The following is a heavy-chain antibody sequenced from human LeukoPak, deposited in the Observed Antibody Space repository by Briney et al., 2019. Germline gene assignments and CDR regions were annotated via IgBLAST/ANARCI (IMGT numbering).Heavy chain of an antibody. J-gene: IGHJ4*02. CDR2: ITSSSSYI. CDR3: ARHVVAVGFDY. Sequence: GGSLRLSCAASGFTFSSYTMNWVRQAPGKGPEWVSSITSSSSYIYYADSVKGRFTISRDNAKNSLYLQMNSLRAEDTAVYYCARHVVAVGFDYWGQGTLVTVSS. CDR1: GFTFSSYT. V-gene: IGHV3-21*01. D-gene: IGHD3-22*01.